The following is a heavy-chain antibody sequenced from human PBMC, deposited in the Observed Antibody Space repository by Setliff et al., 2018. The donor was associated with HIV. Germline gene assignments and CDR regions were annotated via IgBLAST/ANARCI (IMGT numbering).Heavy chain of an antibody. J-gene: IGHJ6*03. Sequence: SETLSLTCTVSGDSISSSIYYWGWVRQPPGKGLEWIGGIYHTGSPFYNPSLKSRVTISVDTPNNQSSLKLSSVTAADTAVYYCARGGGTSSPIDYHYYIDVWGKGTTVTVSS. D-gene: IGHD6-6*01. CDR2: IYHTGSP. CDR3: ARGGGTSSPIDYHYYIDV. V-gene: IGHV4-39*01. CDR1: GDSISSSIYY.